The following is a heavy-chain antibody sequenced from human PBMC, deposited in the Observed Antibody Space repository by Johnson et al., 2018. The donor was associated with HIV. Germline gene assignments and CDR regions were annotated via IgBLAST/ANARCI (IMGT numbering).Heavy chain of an antibody. CDR1: GFTFSNYW. Sequence: EVQLVESGGGLVQPGGSLKLSCVASGFTFSNYWMEWVRQAPGKGLVWVSRIKTDGSSTSYADSVKGRFTISRENSKNTVYLQMNSLRAEDTAVYYCARVGVGVTGLGTGADAFDIWGQGTMVTVSS. V-gene: IGHV3-74*02. CDR2: IKTDGSST. D-gene: IGHD2-15*01. CDR3: ARVGVGVTGLGTGADAFDI. J-gene: IGHJ3*02.